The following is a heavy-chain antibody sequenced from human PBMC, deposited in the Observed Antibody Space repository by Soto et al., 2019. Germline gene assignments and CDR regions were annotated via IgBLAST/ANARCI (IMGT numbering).Heavy chain of an antibody. D-gene: IGHD2-2*01. CDR2: ITASNGNA. CDR1: GYTFTNYG. V-gene: IGHV1-18*01. Sequence: GASVKVSCKASGYTFTNYGITWVRQAPGQGLEWMGWITASNGNANYAREIQGRLTLTRDTSTNTASMELRSLRSDDTAVYYCARGASCSSTSCHDNFHYGLAVWGQGTTVTVSS. CDR3: ARGASCSSTSCHDNFHYGLAV. J-gene: IGHJ6*02.